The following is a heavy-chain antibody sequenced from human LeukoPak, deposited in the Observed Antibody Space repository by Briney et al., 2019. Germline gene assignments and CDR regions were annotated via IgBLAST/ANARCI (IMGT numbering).Heavy chain of an antibody. Sequence: SETLSLTCTVSGGSISSGSYYWSWIRQPPGKGLEWIGEINHSGSTNYNPSLKSRVTISVDTSKNQFSLKLSSVTAADTAVYYCARHKLYYYYYYMDVWGKGTTVTVSS. CDR3: ARHKLYYYYYYMDV. CDR2: INHSGST. J-gene: IGHJ6*03. CDR1: GGSISSGSYY. V-gene: IGHV4-39*01.